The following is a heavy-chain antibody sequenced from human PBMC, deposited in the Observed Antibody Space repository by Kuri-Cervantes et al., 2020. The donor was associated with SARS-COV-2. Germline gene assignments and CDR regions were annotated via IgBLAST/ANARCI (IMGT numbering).Heavy chain of an antibody. CDR3: AKDDSSSWSRFDY. Sequence: GGSLRLSCAASGFTFDDYAMHWVRQAPGKGLEWVSGISWNSGSIGYADSVEGRFTISRDNAKNSLYLQMNSLRAEDTALYYCAKDDSSSWSRFDYWGQGTLVTVSS. CDR2: ISWNSGSI. V-gene: IGHV3-9*01. J-gene: IGHJ4*02. CDR1: GFTFDDYA. D-gene: IGHD6-13*01.